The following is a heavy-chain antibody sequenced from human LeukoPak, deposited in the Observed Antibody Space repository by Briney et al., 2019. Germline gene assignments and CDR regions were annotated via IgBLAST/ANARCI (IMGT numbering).Heavy chain of an antibody. CDR1: GYSFTSYW. CDR3: ARHADGQLQQLGYYGMDV. V-gene: IGHV5-10-1*01. J-gene: IGHJ6*04. CDR2: IDPSDSYT. Sequence: GESLKISCKGSGYSFTSYWISWVRQMPGKGLEWMGRIDPSDSYTNYSPSFQGHVTIPADKSISTDYLKWSSLQESDTAMYYCARHADGQLQQLGYYGMDVWGKGTTVTVSS. D-gene: IGHD6-6*01.